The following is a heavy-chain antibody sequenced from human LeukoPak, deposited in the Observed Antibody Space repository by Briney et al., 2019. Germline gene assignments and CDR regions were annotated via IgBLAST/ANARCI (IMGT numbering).Heavy chain of an antibody. CDR3: ARLLRDFWSGYCHP. CDR2: IYYSGST. D-gene: IGHD3-3*01. CDR1: GYSISSGYY. V-gene: IGHV4-38-2*02. Sequence: SETLSLTCTVSGYSISSGYYWGWIRQPPGKGLEWIGSIYYSGSTYYNPSLKSRVTISVDTSKNQFSLKLSSVTAADTAVYYCARLLRDFWSGYCHPWGQGTLVTVSS. J-gene: IGHJ5*02.